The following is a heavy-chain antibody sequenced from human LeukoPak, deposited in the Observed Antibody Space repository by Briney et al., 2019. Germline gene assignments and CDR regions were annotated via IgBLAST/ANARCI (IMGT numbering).Heavy chain of an antibody. CDR3: ARDRFGVPAAIPLDY. V-gene: IGHV3-20*04. Sequence: PGGSQRLSCAASGFTFDDYGMRWVRQAPGKGLEWVSGINWNGGSTGYADSVKGRFTISRDNAKNSLYLQMNSLRAEDTALYYCARDRFGVPAAIPLDYWGQGTLVTVSS. CDR1: GFTFDDYG. D-gene: IGHD2-2*01. CDR2: INWNGGST. J-gene: IGHJ4*02.